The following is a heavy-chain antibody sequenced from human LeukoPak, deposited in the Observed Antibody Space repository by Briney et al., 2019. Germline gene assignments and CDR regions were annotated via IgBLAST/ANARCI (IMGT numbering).Heavy chain of an antibody. V-gene: IGHV4-34*01. CDR2: INHSGST. Sequence: PSETLSLTCTVSGGSISSYYWSWIRQPPGKGLEWIGEINHSGSTNYNPSLKSRVTISVDTSKNQFSLKLSSVTAADTAVYYCARSEGIAVADFDAFDIWGQGTMVTVSS. CDR1: GGSISSYY. D-gene: IGHD6-19*01. J-gene: IGHJ3*02. CDR3: ARSEGIAVADFDAFDI.